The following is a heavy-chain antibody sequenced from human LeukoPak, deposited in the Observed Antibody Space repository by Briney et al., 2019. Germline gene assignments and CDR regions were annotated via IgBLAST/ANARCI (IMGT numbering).Heavy chain of an antibody. J-gene: IGHJ5*02. CDR1: GGSFSSGAYY. CDR2: IHYSGSP. D-gene: IGHD3-22*01. V-gene: IGHV4-31*03. CDR3: ARDSGYDSSGFYYGGFDH. Sequence: PSQTLSLTCSVSGGSFSSGAYYWSWIRQLPGKGLEWIGYIHYSGSPYCNPSLKSRVSISVDTSKNQFSLKLSSVTAADTAVYYCARDSGYDSSGFYYGGFDHWGQGTLVTVSS.